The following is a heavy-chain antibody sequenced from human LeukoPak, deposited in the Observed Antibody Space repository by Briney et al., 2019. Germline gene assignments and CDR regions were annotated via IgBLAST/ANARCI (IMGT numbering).Heavy chain of an antibody. CDR3: ARDHGSGPRWRFDP. J-gene: IGHJ5*02. CDR2: IYYSGST. D-gene: IGHD3-10*01. Sequence: SSETLSLTCTVSGGSISSGDYYWSWIRQPPGKGLEWIGYIYYSGSTYYNPSLKSRVTISVDTSKNQFSLKLSSVTAADTAVYYCARDHGSGPRWRFDPWGQGTLVTVSS. V-gene: IGHV4-30-4*01. CDR1: GGSISSGDYY.